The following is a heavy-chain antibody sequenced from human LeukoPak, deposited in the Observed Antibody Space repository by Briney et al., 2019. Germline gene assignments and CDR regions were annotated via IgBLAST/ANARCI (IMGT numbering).Heavy chain of an antibody. CDR2: ISSSGSTI. J-gene: IGHJ6*02. CDR3: ARDGGWPPGYYYYGMDV. V-gene: IGHV3-48*04. D-gene: IGHD6-19*01. Sequence: SGGSLRLSCAASGFTFSSYSMNWVRQAPGKGLEWVSYISSSGSTIYYADSVKGRFTISRDNAKNSLYLQMNSLRAEDTAVYYCARDGGWPPGYYYYGMDVWGQGTTVTVSS. CDR1: GFTFSSYS.